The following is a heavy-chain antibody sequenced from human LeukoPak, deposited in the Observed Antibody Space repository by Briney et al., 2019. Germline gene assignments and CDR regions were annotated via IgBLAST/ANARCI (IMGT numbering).Heavy chain of an antibody. D-gene: IGHD1-1*01. Sequence: GASVRVSCKASGYSFNTFGISWLRQAPGQGLEWMGWMSAHNGNTYYAQKFEDRITMTTDTSTSTAYMELRSLGSDDTATYYCARLRIAVTGIPDYWGQGTLVTVS. J-gene: IGHJ4*02. CDR3: ARLRIAVTGIPDY. CDR2: MSAHNGNT. CDR1: GYSFNTFG. V-gene: IGHV1-18*04.